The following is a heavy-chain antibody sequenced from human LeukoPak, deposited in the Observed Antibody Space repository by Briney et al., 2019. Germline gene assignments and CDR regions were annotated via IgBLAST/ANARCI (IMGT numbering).Heavy chain of an antibody. CDR1: GGSISSYY. CDR3: ATTKYYDFWSGYYTENYFDY. J-gene: IGHJ4*02. Sequence: PSESLSLTCTVSGGSISSYYWSWIRQPPGKGLEWIGYINYGGSTNYNHSLMSRVTISVDASKTQFSLKLISVTGADTAVYYCATTKYYDFWSGYYTENYFDYWGQGTLVTVCS. D-gene: IGHD3-3*01. V-gene: IGHV4-59*01. CDR2: INYGGST.